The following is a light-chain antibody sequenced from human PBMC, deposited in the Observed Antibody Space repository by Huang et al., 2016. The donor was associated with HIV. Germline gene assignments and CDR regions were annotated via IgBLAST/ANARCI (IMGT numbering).Light chain of an antibody. CDR2: GAS. CDR1: QSVSSN. V-gene: IGKV3-15*01. J-gene: IGKJ3*01. Sequence: ETVMTQSPGTLPVSPGERATLSCRASQSVSSNLAWYQQKPGRAPRLLIYGASTRATGIPARFSGSGSGTEFTLTISSLQSEDFAVYYCQQYNNWPRTFGQGTRVDMK. CDR3: QQYNNWPRT.